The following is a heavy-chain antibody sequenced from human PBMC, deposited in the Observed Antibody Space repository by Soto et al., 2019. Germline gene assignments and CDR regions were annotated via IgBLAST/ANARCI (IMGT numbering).Heavy chain of an antibody. J-gene: IGHJ4*03. CDR3: AEGICLILVITPDTSDF. CDR1: GGTFKNYA. Sequence: QVQLVQSGAEVKKPGSSVKVSCKASGGTFKNYAISWVRQAPGQGLEWMGGIIPIFVTANYAQKFQGRVKLTSDESTSTAHMELSSLRSEDTAVYYWAEGICLILVITPDTSDFWGQGTLVTVS. V-gene: IGHV1-69*05. D-gene: IGHD3-16*01. CDR2: IIPIFVTA.